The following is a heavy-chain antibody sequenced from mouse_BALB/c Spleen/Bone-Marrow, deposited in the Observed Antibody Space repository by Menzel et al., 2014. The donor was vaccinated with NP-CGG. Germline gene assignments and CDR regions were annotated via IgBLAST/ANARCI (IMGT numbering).Heavy chain of an antibody. V-gene: IGHV1-67*01. CDR2: ISTYSGNT. D-gene: IGHD2-4*01. Sequence: VKLMESGPELVRPGVSVKISCKGSGYTFTDYAMHWVKQSHAKSLEWIGVISTYSGNTNYNQKFKGKATMTVDKSSSTAYMELARLTSDDSSIYYCARGSYYDPAWFAYWGQGTLVTVSA. J-gene: IGHJ3*01. CDR1: GYTFTDYA. CDR3: ARGSYYDPAWFAY.